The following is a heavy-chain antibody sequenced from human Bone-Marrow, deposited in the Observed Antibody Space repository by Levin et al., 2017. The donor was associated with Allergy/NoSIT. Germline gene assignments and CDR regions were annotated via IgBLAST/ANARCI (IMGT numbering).Heavy chain of an antibody. CDR2: ISYDGSNK. CDR3: AKDDSSGDAFDI. D-gene: IGHD6-25*01. CDR1: GFTFSSYG. Sequence: GESLKISCAASGFTFSSYGMHWVRQAPGKGLEWVAVISYDGSNKYYADSVKGRFTISRDNSKNTLYLQMNSLRAEDTAVYYCAKDDSSGDAFDIWGQGTMVTVSS. J-gene: IGHJ3*02. V-gene: IGHV3-30*18.